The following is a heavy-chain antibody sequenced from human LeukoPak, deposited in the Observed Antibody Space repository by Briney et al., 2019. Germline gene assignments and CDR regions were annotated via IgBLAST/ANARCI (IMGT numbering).Heavy chain of an antibody. V-gene: IGHV3-30*02. D-gene: IGHD2-15*01. CDR2: IWYDGSNK. Sequence: PGGSLRLSCAASGFTFSSYGMHWVRQAPGKGLEWVAVIWYDGSNKYYADSVKGRFTISRDNSKNTLYLQMNSLRAEDTAVYYCAKEGRCSGGSCYHDFDYWGQGTLVTVSS. CDR1: GFTFSSYG. CDR3: AKEGRCSGGSCYHDFDY. J-gene: IGHJ4*02.